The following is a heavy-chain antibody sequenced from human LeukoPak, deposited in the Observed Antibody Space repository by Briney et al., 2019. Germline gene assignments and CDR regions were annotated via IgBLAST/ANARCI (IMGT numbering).Heavy chain of an antibody. D-gene: IGHD6-19*01. V-gene: IGHV3-30*02. Sequence: SGGSLRLSCAASGFTFSSYGMHWVRQAPGKGLEWVAFIRYDGSNKYYADSVKGRFTISRDNSKNTLYLQMNSLRAEDTAVYYCAKDPGIAVAGTYYFDYWGQGTLVTVSS. J-gene: IGHJ4*02. CDR2: IRYDGSNK. CDR3: AKDPGIAVAGTYYFDY. CDR1: GFTFSSYG.